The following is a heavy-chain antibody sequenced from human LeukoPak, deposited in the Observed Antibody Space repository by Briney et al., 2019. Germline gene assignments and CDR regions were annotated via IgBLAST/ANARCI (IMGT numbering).Heavy chain of an antibody. CDR3: SRQVVGNDY. CDR2: INHSGYT. V-gene: IGHV4-34*01. D-gene: IGHD3-22*01. CDR1: GESSFSTYY. J-gene: IGHJ4*02. Sequence: SETLSLTCAVYGESSFSTYYWSWIRQTPGGALEWIGEINHSGYTNYNPSLKSRVTLSIDTSKNQFSLRLNSVTAADTAVYYCSRQVVGNDYWGQGTLVTVSS.